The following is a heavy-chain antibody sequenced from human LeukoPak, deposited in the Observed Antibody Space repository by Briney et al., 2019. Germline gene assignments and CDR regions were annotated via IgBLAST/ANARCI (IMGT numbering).Heavy chain of an antibody. V-gene: IGHV3-30*19. CDR1: GFTFSSYG. Sequence: GGSLRLSCAASGFTFSSYGMHWVRQAPGKGLEWVAVISYDGSNKYYADSVKGRFTISRDNSKNTLYLQMNSLRAEDTAVYYCARSGGNYFDWLLYVNWFDPWGQGTLVTVSS. D-gene: IGHD3-9*01. CDR3: ARSGGNYFDWLLYVNWFDP. J-gene: IGHJ5*02. CDR2: ISYDGSNK.